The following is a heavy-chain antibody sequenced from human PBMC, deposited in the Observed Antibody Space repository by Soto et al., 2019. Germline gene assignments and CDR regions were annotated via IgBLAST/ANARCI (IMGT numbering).Heavy chain of an antibody. CDR1: GFTFSSYA. CDR3: AKAPGGLPDGFDY. V-gene: IGHV3-23*01. D-gene: IGHD2-15*01. J-gene: IGHJ4*02. Sequence: EVQLLESGGGLVQPGGSLRLSCAASGFTFSSYAMSWVRQAPGKGLEWVSAISSSGGSTYYADSVKGRFTISRDNSKNTLYLQMNSLRAEDTAVYYCAKAPGGLPDGFDYWGQGTLVTVSS. CDR2: ISSSGGST.